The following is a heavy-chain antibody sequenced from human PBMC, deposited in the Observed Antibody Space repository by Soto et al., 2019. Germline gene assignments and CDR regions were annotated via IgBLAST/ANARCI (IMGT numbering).Heavy chain of an antibody. D-gene: IGHD3-10*02. Sequence: EVQLVESGGGVVRPGGSLRLSCAASGFTFDDYGMSWVRQAPGKGLEWVSGINWNGGSTGYADSVKGRFTISRDNAKISLYLQMNSLRAEDTALYHCARDVQGPFYYYYYMDVWGKGTTVTVSS. CDR3: ARDVQGPFYYYYYMDV. J-gene: IGHJ6*03. V-gene: IGHV3-20*01. CDR2: INWNGGST. CDR1: GFTFDDYG.